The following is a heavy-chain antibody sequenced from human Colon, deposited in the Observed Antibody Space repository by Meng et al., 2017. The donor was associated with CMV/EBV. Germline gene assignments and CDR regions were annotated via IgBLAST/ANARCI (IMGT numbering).Heavy chain of an antibody. CDR3: AHARINGWYDFDY. D-gene: IGHD6-19*01. CDR1: GFSVNTDGGA. V-gene: IGHV2-5*02. CDR2: IYWDGDT. J-gene: IGHJ4*02. Sequence: TVAGFSVNTDGGAGGCIRQPPGKALERLALIYWDGDTRYSPSLESRLTITKDTSKNLVVLTMTNVDPVDTATYYCAHARINGWYDFDYWGQGTLVTVSS.